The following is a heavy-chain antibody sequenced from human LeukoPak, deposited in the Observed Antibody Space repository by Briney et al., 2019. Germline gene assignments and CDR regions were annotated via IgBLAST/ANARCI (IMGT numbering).Heavy chain of an antibody. CDR2: MNPNSSNT. V-gene: IGHV1-8*01. CDR1: GYTFTSYD. Sequence: ASVKVSCKAAGYTFTSYDINWWRQATGQGLEGMVWMNPNSSNTGYAQKFQGRGTMTRNTYISKAYIELSNRRSDDTAVYYYSRMHYYGSGSYTTWFDPWSQGPLVTVYS. J-gene: IGHJ5*02. CDR3: SRMHYYGSGSYTTWFDP. D-gene: IGHD3-10*01.